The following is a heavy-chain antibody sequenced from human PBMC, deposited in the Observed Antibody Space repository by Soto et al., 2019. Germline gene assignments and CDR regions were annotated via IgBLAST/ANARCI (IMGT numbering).Heavy chain of an antibody. D-gene: IGHD3-16*01. CDR1: GGTFSSYA. Sequence: QVQLVQSGAEVKKPGSSVKVSCKASGGTFSSYAISWVRQAPGQGLEWMGGIIPIFGTANYAQKFQGRVTITADETTGTAYMEVRRPRSEDNGVDYCARGGTTGNWFDPWGQGTLVTVSS. V-gene: IGHV1-69*01. J-gene: IGHJ5*02. CDR2: IIPIFGTA. CDR3: ARGGTTGNWFDP.